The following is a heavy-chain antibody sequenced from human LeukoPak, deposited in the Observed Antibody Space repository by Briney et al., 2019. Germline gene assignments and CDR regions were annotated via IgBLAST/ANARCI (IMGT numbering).Heavy chain of an antibody. CDR2: INPNSGGT. D-gene: IGHD3-22*01. CDR1: GYTFTGYY. CDR3: ARVGYYESSGYYEY. V-gene: IGHV1-2*06. Sequence: GASVKVSCKASGYTFTGYYMHWVRQAPGQGLEWMGRINPNSGGTNYAQEFQGRVTMTRDTSISTVYMELSRLRSDDTAVYYCARVGYYESSGYYEYWGQGTLVTVSS. J-gene: IGHJ4*02.